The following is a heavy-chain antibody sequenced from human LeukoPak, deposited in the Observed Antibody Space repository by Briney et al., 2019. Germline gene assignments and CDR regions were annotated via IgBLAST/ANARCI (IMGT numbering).Heavy chain of an antibody. D-gene: IGHD6-13*01. J-gene: IGHJ6*02. V-gene: IGHV4-39*07. Sequence: PSETLSLTCTVSGGSISSSSYYWGWIRQPPGKGLEWIGSIYYSGSTYYNPSLKSRVTISVDTSKNQFSLKLSSVTAADTAVYYCASQYSSSPYYYYGMDVWGQGTTVTVSS. CDR1: GGSISSSSYY. CDR2: IYYSGST. CDR3: ASQYSSSPYYYYGMDV.